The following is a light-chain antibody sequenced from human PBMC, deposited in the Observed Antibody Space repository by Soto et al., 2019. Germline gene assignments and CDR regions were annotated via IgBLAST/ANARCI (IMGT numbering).Light chain of an antibody. CDR3: GTWDTSLRSWV. CDR2: ENN. Sequence: QSVLTQPPSVSAAPGQKVTISCSGSSSNIGNNYVSWYQQLPRTAPKLLIYENNKRPSGIPDRFSGSKTGTSATLGITGLQTGDEADYFCGTWDTSLRSWVFGGGTKLTVL. CDR1: SSNIGNNY. V-gene: IGLV1-51*02. J-gene: IGLJ3*02.